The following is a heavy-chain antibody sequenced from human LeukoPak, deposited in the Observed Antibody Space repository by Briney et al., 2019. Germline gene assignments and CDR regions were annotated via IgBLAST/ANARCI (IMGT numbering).Heavy chain of an antibody. V-gene: IGHV1-18*01. CDR3: ARGGTYYPCIDY. D-gene: IGHD1-26*01. CDR1: GYTFTSSY. J-gene: IGHJ4*02. CDR2: ISAYNGRT. Sequence: GASVTVSCKASGYTFTSSYINWVRQAPGQGLEWMGWISAYNGRTNYAQKFQGRVTMTTDSSTSTAYMDLTSLRSDDTAVYYCARGGTYYPCIDYWGQGTLVTVSS.